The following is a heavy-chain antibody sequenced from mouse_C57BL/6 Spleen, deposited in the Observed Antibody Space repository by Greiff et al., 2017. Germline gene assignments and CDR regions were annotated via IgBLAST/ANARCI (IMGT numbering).Heavy chain of an antibody. CDR2: IYPSDSET. D-gene: IGHD1-1*01. CDR3: AREGITTVVAHWYFDV. V-gene: IGHV1-61*01. J-gene: IGHJ1*03. CDR1: GYTFTSYW. Sequence: QVQLQQPGAELVRPGSSVKLSCKASGYTFTSYWMDWVKQRPGQGLEWIGNIYPSDSETHYNQKFKDKATLTVDKSSSTAYMQHSSLTSEDSAGYYCAREGITTVVAHWYFDVGGTGTTVTVSS.